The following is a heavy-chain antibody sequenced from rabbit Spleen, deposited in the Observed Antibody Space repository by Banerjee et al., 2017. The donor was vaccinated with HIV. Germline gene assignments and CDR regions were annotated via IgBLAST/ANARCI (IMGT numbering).Heavy chain of an antibody. CDR2: IYSAKGST. J-gene: IGHJ4*01. D-gene: IGHD1-1*01. V-gene: IGHV1S40*01. Sequence: QSLEESGGDLVKPGASLTLTCTASGFSFNSDYYICWVRQAPGKGLEWIGIIYSAKGSTDYASWVNGRFTISSDNAQSTVDLKMTSLTAADTATYFCARDLTDVIGWNFGWWGPGTLVTVS. CDR1: GFSFNSDYY. CDR3: ARDLTDVIGWNFGW.